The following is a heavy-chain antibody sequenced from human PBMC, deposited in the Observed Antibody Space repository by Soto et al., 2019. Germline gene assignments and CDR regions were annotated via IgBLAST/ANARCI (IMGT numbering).Heavy chain of an antibody. J-gene: IGHJ4*02. V-gene: IGHV3-64D*06. Sequence: GGSLRLSCSASGFIFSESTIYWVRQVPGKGLEAISAVSTSGRSTYYADSVKDRFTISRDNSKNTLFLQMGSLRPEDTAIYYCVQQAHGLDGVAFDYWGQGTQVTVSS. D-gene: IGHD2-15*01. CDR3: VQQAHGLDGVAFDY. CDR2: VSTSGRST. CDR1: GFIFSEST.